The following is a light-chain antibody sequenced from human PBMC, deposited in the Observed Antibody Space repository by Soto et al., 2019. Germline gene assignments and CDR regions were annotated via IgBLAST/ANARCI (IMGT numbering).Light chain of an antibody. CDR1: SSDVGGYNY. V-gene: IGLV2-14*03. CDR2: DVS. J-gene: IGLJ1*01. CDR3: SSYTSSSLHV. Sequence: QSVLTQPASVSGSPGQSITISCTGTSSDVGGYNYVSWYQQHPGKAPKLMIYDVSNRPSGVSNRFSGSKSGNTASLTISGLQALDEADYYCSSYTSSSLHVFGTGTKVTVL.